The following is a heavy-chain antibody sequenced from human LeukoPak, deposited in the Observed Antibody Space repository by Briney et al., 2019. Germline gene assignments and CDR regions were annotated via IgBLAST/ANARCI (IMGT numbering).Heavy chain of an antibody. V-gene: IGHV1-18*01. J-gene: IGHJ3*02. CDR2: VSPNNDNT. CDR1: GYTFDTSS. D-gene: IGHD1-1*01. CDR3: TRVRNGNNWWGAFDI. Sequence: ASVKVSCKAFGYTFDTSSVSLVRQAPGPRREWTGGVSPNNDNTHYAQGLQGRVTMTTETSRSTAVMELRSVGSGVTDVYYCTRVRNGNNWWGAFDIWGQGTMATVSS.